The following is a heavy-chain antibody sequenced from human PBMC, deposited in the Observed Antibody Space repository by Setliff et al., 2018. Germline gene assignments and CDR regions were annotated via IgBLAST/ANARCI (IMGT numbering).Heavy chain of an antibody. J-gene: IGHJ4*02. D-gene: IGHD2-2*01. CDR2: INKDGDGT. V-gene: IGHV3-74*01. Sequence: PGGSLRLSCEASGFSFNNYWMYWVRQVPGKGLVWVSGINKDGDGTRYADSVRGRFTISRDNSKNTVYLRMNALRAEDTAVYYCARAHSSTLSVHDYWGQGTLVTVSS. CDR3: ARAHSSTLSVHDY. CDR1: GFSFNNYW.